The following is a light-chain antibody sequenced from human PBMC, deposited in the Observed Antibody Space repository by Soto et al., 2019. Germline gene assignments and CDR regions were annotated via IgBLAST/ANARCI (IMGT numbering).Light chain of an antibody. CDR3: QNYNSYSEA. CDR2: KAS. CDR1: QTISSW. J-gene: IGKJ1*01. Sequence: DIQMTQSPSTLSGSVGDRVTITCRASQTISSWLAWYQQKPGKAPKLLIYKASTLKSGVPSRFSGSGSGTEFTLTISSLQPDDFATYYCQNYNSYSEALGQGNKGDIK. V-gene: IGKV1-5*03.